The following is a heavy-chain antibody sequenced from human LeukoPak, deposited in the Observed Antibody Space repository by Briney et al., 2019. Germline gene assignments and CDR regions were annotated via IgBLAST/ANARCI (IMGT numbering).Heavy chain of an antibody. CDR2: IKQDGSEK. CDR3: ARGFIARPGGFDY. V-gene: IGHV3-7*01. Sequence: GSLRLSCAASGFTFSSYWMSWVRQAPGKGLEWVANIKQDGSEKYYVDSVKGRFTISRDNAKNSLYLQMNSLRAEDTAVYYCARGFIARPGGFDYWGQGTLVTVSS. D-gene: IGHD3-16*02. J-gene: IGHJ4*02. CDR1: GFTFSSYW.